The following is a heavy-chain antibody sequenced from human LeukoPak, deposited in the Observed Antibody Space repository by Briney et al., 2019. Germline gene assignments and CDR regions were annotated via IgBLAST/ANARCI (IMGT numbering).Heavy chain of an antibody. CDR3: ARDNSVGENAWWFDP. D-gene: IGHD1-26*01. CDR2: INPDTGGT. J-gene: IGHJ5*02. V-gene: IGHV1-2*02. Sequence: SSVTVSCKASQYTFTYYYKHWVRQAPAQGLEWTGWINPDTGGTNYAQKFQGKVTMTRDTSNSKDSMDLERLRSDDRAMYYCARDNSVGENAWWFDPWGEGTLVTVSS. CDR1: QYTFTYYY.